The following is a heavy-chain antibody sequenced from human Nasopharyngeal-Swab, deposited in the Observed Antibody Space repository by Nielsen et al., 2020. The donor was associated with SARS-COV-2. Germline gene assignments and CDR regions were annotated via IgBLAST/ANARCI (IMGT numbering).Heavy chain of an antibody. CDR3: ARESVVTGMDDATDI. CDR1: GFPFRNYY. CDR2: KKQGGSEQ. J-gene: IGHJ3*02. V-gene: IGHV3-7*04. D-gene: IGHD2-21*02. Sequence: GGSLRLSCAASGFPFRNYYMTWVRQPPGKGLEWVANKKQGGSEQVYVASVKGRFPISRDDAKNSVYLQMNILRAEDTAVYYCARESVVTGMDDATDIWGQGTMVTVSS.